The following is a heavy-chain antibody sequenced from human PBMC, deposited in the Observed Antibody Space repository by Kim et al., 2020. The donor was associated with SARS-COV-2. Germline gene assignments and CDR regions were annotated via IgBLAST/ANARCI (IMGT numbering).Heavy chain of an antibody. Sequence: SETLSLTCTVSGGSISSYYWSWIRQPPGKGLEWIGYIYYSGSTNYNPSLKSRVTISVDTSKNQFSLKLSSVTAADTAVYYCATGRSGSYPHLYYYGMDVWGQGTTVTVSS. CDR2: IYYSGST. D-gene: IGHD3-10*01. CDR3: ATGRSGSYPHLYYYGMDV. CDR1: GGSISSYY. J-gene: IGHJ6*02. V-gene: IGHV4-59*01.